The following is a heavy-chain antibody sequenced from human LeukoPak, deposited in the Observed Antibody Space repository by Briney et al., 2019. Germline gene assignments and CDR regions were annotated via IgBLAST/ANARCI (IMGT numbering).Heavy chain of an antibody. CDR1: GHSFSSNSAS. CDR3: RRGSYFDN. D-gene: IGHD3-16*01. Sequence: SQTLSLTCGISGHSFSSNSASWNWIRQSPSRGLEWLGRTYYRSKWINDYAISVTGRITTSPDTSKNQFSLLLNSVTPEDTAVYYCRRGSYFDNWGQGTLVTVSS. V-gene: IGHV6-1*01. J-gene: IGHJ4*02. CDR2: TYYRSKWIN.